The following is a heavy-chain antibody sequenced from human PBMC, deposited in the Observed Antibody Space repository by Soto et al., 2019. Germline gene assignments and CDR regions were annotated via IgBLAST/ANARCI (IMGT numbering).Heavy chain of an antibody. D-gene: IGHD3-16*01. CDR1: GFTFSTYA. J-gene: IGHJ6*02. CDR3: ARDSITRVSSDVPGMDV. CDR2: IGEGGFST. Sequence: GGSLRLSCAASGFTFSTYAMSWVRQAPGKGLEWVSVIGEGGFSTQYAASVKGRFTISRDNSKNMLYLQMNSLRSDDTAVYYCARDSITRVSSDVPGMDVWGQGTTVTVSS. V-gene: IGHV3-23*01.